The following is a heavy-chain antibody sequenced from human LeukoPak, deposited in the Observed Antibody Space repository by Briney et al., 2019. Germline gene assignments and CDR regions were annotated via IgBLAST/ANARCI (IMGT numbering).Heavy chain of an antibody. V-gene: IGHV3-21*01. J-gene: IGHJ4*02. D-gene: IGHD1-20*01. CDR1: GLSFSNYA. CDR2: ISSSSSYI. Sequence: PGGSLRLSCAASGLSFSNYAMYWVRQAPGKGLEWVSSISSSSSYIYYADSVKGRFTISRDNAKNSLYLQMNSLRAEDMAVYYCARDLRGNWNDAVYRGDYWGQGTLVTVSS. CDR3: ARDLRGNWNDAVYRGDY.